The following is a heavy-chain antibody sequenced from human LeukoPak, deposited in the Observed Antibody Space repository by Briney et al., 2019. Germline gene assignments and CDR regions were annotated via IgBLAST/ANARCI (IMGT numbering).Heavy chain of an antibody. CDR1: GYSISSGYY. D-gene: IGHD2-2*01. CDR3: ARGKYQLPNYYYYYMDV. J-gene: IGHJ6*03. CDR2: IYHSGST. V-gene: IGHV4-38-2*01. Sequence: SETLSLTCAVSGYSISSGYYWGWIRQPPGKGLEWIGSIYHSGSTYYNPSLKSRVTISVDTSKDQFSLKLSSVTAADTAVYYCARGKYQLPNYYYYYMDVWGKGTTVTVSS.